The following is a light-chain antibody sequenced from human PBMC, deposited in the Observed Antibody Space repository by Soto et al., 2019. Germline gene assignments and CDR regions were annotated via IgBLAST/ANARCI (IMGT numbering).Light chain of an antibody. V-gene: IGKV3-15*01. Sequence: EIVVTQSPSTLSVSPGERATLSCRASRSVSSNLAWYQQKPGQAPRLSMYGASTRATGIPDRFSVSGSGTELTLTLSILQSESLPFYYCQKYNKWPTYTFVQGTKVYI. CDR2: GAS. CDR3: QKYNKWPTYT. CDR1: RSVSSN. J-gene: IGKJ2*01.